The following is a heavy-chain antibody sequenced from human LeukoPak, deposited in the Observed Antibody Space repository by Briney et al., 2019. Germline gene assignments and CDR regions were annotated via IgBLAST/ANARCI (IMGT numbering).Heavy chain of an antibody. J-gene: IGHJ5*02. CDR1: GYTFTSFD. CDR2: MNPNSGNT. CDR3: ARADSSGWYWFDP. D-gene: IGHD6-19*01. V-gene: IGHV1-8*01. Sequence: ASVKVSCKASGYTFTSFDINWVRQATGQGLEWMGWMNPNSGNTGYAQKFQGRVTMTRNTSISTAYMELSSLRSEDTAVYYCARADSSGWYWFDPWGQGTLVTVSS.